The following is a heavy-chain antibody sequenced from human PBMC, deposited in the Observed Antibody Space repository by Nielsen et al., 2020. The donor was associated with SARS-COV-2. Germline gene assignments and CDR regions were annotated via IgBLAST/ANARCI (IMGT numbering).Heavy chain of an antibody. D-gene: IGHD3-3*01. V-gene: IGHV1-18*01. J-gene: IGHJ6*02. Sequence: ASVKVSCKASGYTFTTYGFSWVRQAPGQGLEWMGWISAYNGNTKYAQKLQGRVTLTTDTSTTTGYMELRSLRSDDTAVYYCARDNPYYDFWSGEDYYYGMDVWGQGTTVTVSS. CDR1: GYTFTTYG. CDR3: ARDNPYYDFWSGEDYYYGMDV. CDR2: ISAYNGNT.